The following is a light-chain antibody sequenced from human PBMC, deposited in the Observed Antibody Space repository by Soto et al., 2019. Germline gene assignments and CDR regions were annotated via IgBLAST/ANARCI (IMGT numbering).Light chain of an antibody. CDR3: QSYDSSLSVI. V-gene: IGLV1-40*01. J-gene: IGLJ2*01. CDR1: SSNIGAGYD. Sequence: QLVLTQPPSVSGAPGQRVTISCTGSSSNIGAGYDVHWYQQLPGTAPKLLIYGNSNRPSWVPDRFSGSKSGTSASLAITGLQAEDEADYYCQSYDSSLSVIFGGGTKVTVL. CDR2: GNS.